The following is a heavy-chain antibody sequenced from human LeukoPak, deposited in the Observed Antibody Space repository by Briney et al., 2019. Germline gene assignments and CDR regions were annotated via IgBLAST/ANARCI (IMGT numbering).Heavy chain of an antibody. CDR1: GFTFSNYG. V-gene: IGHV3-30*02. Sequence: PGGSLRLSCAASGFTFSNYGMHWVRQAPGKGLEWVVFIRSDGSTKYYADSVKGRFTISRDNSKNTLYLQMNSLRAEDTAVYYCALKALHNWFDPWGQGTLVTVSS. J-gene: IGHJ5*02. CDR3: ALKALHNWFDP. CDR2: IRSDGSTK.